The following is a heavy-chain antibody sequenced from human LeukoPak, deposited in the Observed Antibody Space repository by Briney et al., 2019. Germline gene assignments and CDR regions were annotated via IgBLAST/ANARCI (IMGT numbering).Heavy chain of an antibody. J-gene: IGHJ5*02. V-gene: IGHV3-23*01. CDR3: AKDQGPGGWFDP. CDR2: ISGSGGST. D-gene: IGHD3-16*01. Sequence: PGGSLRLSCAASGFAFSSYAMSWVRQAPGKGLEWASAISGSGGSTYYADSVKGRFTISRDNSKNTLYLQMNSLRAEDTAVYYCAKDQGPGGWFDPWGQGTLVTVSS. CDR1: GFAFSSYA.